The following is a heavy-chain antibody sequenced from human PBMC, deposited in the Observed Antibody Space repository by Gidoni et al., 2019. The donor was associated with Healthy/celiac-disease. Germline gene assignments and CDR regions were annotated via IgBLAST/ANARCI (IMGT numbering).Heavy chain of an antibody. J-gene: IGHJ2*01. CDR1: GFTFSNYG. CDR2: IWYDGSNK. D-gene: IGHD3-3*01. CDR3: ARDQVGDFWSGYTAVGRFDL. Sequence: QVQLVESGGGVVQPGRSLRLSCAASGFTFSNYGMHWVRQAPGKGLEWVAVIWYDGSNKYYADSVKGRFTISRDNSKNTLYLQMNSLRAEDTAVYYCARDQVGDFWSGYTAVGRFDLWGRGTLVTVSS. V-gene: IGHV3-33*01.